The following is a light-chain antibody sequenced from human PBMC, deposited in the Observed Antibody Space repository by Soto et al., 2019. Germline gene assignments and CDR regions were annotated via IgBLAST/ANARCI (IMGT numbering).Light chain of an antibody. CDR3: PHYNSYSEA. CDR2: KAS. Sequence: DIQMTHSPSTLSGSVGDIFTITCXSSQTISSWLAWYQQKPGKAPKLLIYKASTLKSGVPSRFSGSGSGTEFTLTISSLQPDDFATYYCPHYNSYSEAFGQGTKVDI. V-gene: IGKV1-5*03. J-gene: IGKJ1*01. CDR1: QTISSW.